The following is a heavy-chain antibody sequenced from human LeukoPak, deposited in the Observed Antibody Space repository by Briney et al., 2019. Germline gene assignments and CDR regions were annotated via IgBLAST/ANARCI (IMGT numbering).Heavy chain of an antibody. CDR3: ARVSDYYGSGSYRYYFDY. Sequence: SETLSLTCAVSGGSISSSNWWSWVRQPPGRGLEWIGEIYHSGSTNYNPSLKSRVTISVDKSKNQFSLKLSSVTAADTAVYYYARVSDYYGSGSYRYYFDYWGQGTLVTVSS. J-gene: IGHJ4*02. D-gene: IGHD3-10*01. V-gene: IGHV4-4*02. CDR1: GGSISSSNW. CDR2: IYHSGST.